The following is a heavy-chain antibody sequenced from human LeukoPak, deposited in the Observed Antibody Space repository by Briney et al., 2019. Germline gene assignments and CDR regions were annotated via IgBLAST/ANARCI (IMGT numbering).Heavy chain of an antibody. CDR1: GGSISSYY. J-gene: IGHJ3*02. Sequence: SETLSLTCTVSGGSISSYYWSWIRQPPGKGLEWIGYIYYSGSTNYNPSLKSRVTISVDTSKNQFSLKLSSVTAADTAVYYCARVKLRYFDWLSLYDAFDIWGQGTMVTVSS. CDR2: IYYSGST. D-gene: IGHD3-9*01. V-gene: IGHV4-59*01. CDR3: ARVKLRYFDWLSLYDAFDI.